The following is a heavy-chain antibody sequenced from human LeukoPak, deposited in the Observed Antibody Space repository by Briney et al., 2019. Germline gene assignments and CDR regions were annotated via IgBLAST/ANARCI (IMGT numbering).Heavy chain of an antibody. J-gene: IGHJ4*02. CDR2: IYPGDSDT. CDR3: ATRGNGGYEFFDN. V-gene: IGHV5-51*01. Sequence: GESLKISCKGSGDTFTTYWIGWVRQMPGKGLEWMGIIYPGDSDTRQNPSFQGQVTISADKSINTAYLQWSSLKTSDTAMYFCATRGNGGYEFFDNWGQGTLVTVSS. CDR1: GDTFTTYW. D-gene: IGHD5-12*01.